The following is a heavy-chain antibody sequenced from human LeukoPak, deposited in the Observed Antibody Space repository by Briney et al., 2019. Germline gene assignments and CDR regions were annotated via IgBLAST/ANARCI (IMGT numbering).Heavy chain of an antibody. CDR1: GGSISSYY. V-gene: IGHV3-7*01. CDR3: ARDRDGPDY. J-gene: IGHJ4*02. CDR2: IKQDESEK. Sequence: ETLSLTCTVSGGSISSYYWSWIRQPPGKGLEWVANIKQDESEKYYVDSVKGRFTISRDNAKNSLYLQMNSLRAEDTAVYCCARDRDGPDYWGQGTLVTVSS. D-gene: IGHD5-24*01.